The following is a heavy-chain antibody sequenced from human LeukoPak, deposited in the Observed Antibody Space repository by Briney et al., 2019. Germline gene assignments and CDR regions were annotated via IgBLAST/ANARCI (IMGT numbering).Heavy chain of an antibody. CDR1: GFTFSSYW. D-gene: IGHD3-3*01. V-gene: IGHV3-74*01. CDR2: INTDGSST. J-gene: IGHJ3*02. Sequence: GGSLRLSCAASGFTFSSYWMHWVRHAPGKGLVWVSRINTDGSSTSYADSVKGRFTISRDNAKNTLYLQMNSLRAEDTAVYYCARAISITIFGVPDAFDIWGQGTMVTVSS. CDR3: ARAISITIFGVPDAFDI.